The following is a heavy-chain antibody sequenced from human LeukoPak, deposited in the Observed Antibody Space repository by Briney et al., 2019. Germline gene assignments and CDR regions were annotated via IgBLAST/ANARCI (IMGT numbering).Heavy chain of an antibody. CDR2: ISLDGRNK. V-gene: IGHV3-30*04. J-gene: IGHJ4*02. CDR3: ATLTGTTVCDHY. Sequence: GTSLRLSCAASGFTFSISAMHWVRQAPGKGLEWVAVISLDGRNKYYADSVKGRFTVSRDNSKSTLFLQMSTLRAEDTAVYYCATLTGTTVCDHYWGQGTLVTVSS. D-gene: IGHD1-20*01. CDR1: GFTFSISA.